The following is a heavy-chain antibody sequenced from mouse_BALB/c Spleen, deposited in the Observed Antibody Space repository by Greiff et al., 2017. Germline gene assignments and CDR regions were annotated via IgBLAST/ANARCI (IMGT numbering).Heavy chain of an antibody. CDR3: TRGGLFPQAWFAY. J-gene: IGHJ3*01. CDR2: IYPGNSDT. V-gene: IGHV1-5*01. Sequence: VQLKQSGTVLARPGASVKMSCKASGYTFTSYWMHWVKQRPGQGLEWIGAIYPGNSDTSYNQKFKGKAKLTAVTSTSTAYMELSSLTNEDSAVYYCTRGGLFPQAWFAYWGQGTLVTVSA. D-gene: IGHD1-1*01. CDR1: GYTFTSYW.